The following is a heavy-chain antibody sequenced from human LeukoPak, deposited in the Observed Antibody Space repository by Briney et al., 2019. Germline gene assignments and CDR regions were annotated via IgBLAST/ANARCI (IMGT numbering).Heavy chain of an antibody. V-gene: IGHV3-23*01. J-gene: IGHJ4*02. CDR2: ISGSGGST. CDR1: GFTFSSYA. CDR3: ARVGLTAAAGTYDY. Sequence: PGGSLRLSCAASGFTFSSYAMSWVRQAPGKGLEWVSAISGSGGSTYYADSVKGRFTISRDNAENSLYLQMNSLRAEDTAVYYCARVGLTAAAGTYDYWGQGTLVTVSS. D-gene: IGHD6-13*01.